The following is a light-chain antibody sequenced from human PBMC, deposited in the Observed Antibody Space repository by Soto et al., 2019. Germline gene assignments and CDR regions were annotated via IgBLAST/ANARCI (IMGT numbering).Light chain of an antibody. J-gene: IGKJ5*01. Sequence: EIVLPPSPGTLSLSPGERATLSCRASQSVSSSYLAWYQQKPGQAPRLLIYGASCRATGIPDRFSGSGSGTDFTLTISSLEPEDAAVYYCQQRSNWPPITFGQGTRLEIK. CDR3: QQRSNWPPIT. CDR2: GAS. CDR1: QSVSSSY. V-gene: IGKV3D-20*02.